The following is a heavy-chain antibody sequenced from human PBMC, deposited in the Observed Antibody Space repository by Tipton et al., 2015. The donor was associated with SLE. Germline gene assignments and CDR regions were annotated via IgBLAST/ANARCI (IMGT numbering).Heavy chain of an antibody. J-gene: IGHJ3*02. D-gene: IGHD3-10*01. Sequence: QLVQSGAEVKKPGESLTISCKGSGYSFTIHWIAWVRQMPGKGLEWMGIIYLGDSDIRYSPSFQGQVTISADKSISTAYLQWSSLKASDTAMYYCATTNYGSGSSGAFDIWGQGTMVTVSS. V-gene: IGHV5-51*03. CDR1: GYSFTIHW. CDR2: IYLGDSDI. CDR3: ATTNYGSGSSGAFDI.